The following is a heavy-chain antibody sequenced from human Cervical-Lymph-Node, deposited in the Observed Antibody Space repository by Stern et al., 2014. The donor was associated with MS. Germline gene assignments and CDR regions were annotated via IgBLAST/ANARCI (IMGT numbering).Heavy chain of an antibody. J-gene: IGHJ6*02. CDR2: IIPVVGAA. D-gene: IGHD1-1*01. CDR1: GGTFSSQA. CDR3: ARDEIGQTTTHYYYYGMDV. V-gene: IGHV1-69*01. Sequence: VQLVQSGAAVKKPGSSVKVSCKASGGTFSSQAISWVRQAPGQGLEWVGGIIPVVGAAHAAQKCQGRVTITADESTSTAYMELRSLRSEDTAVYYCARDEIGQTTTHYYYYGMDVWGQGTTVTVSS.